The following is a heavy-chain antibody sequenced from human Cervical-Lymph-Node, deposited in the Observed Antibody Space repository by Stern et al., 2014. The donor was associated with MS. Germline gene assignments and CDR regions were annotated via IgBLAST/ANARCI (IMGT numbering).Heavy chain of an antibody. V-gene: IGHV2-70*01. Sequence: QVTLKESGPAVVKPTQTLTLTCTFSGFSLSSDGMCVTWIRQPPGKALEWLVLIHSTHDKYYNTSLKTRLTISKDTPKNQVVLTMSNIDPMDTATYYCARMVGATGYYYDVDVWGQGTTVTVSS. D-gene: IGHD1-26*01. CDR1: GFSLSSDGMC. J-gene: IGHJ6*02. CDR3: ARMVGATGYYYDVDV. CDR2: IHSTHDK.